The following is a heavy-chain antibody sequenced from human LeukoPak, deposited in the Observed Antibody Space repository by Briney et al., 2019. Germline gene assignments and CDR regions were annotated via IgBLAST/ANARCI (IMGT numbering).Heavy chain of an antibody. CDR3: ARVIKVYYGSGSLHGSMDV. CDR1: GYTFTSYD. CDR2: MNPNSGNT. V-gene: IGHV1-8*01. D-gene: IGHD3-10*01. J-gene: IGHJ6*03. Sequence: ASVKVSCKASGYTFTSYDINWVRQATGQGLEWMGWMNPNSGNTGYAQKFQGRVTMTRNTSISTAYMGLSSLRSEDTAVYYCARVIKVYYGSGSLHGSMDVWGKGTTVTISS.